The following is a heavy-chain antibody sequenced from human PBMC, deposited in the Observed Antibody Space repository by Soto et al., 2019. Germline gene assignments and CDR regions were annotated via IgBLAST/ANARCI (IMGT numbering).Heavy chain of an antibody. CDR3: AHTFDGYYDSSGYYPIFDY. J-gene: IGHJ4*02. D-gene: IGHD3-22*01. V-gene: IGHV2-5*02. CDR1: GFSLSTSGVG. CDR2: IYWDDDK. Sequence: QITLKESGPTLVKPTQTLTLTCTFSGFSLSTSGVGVGWIRQPPGKALEWLALIYWDDDKRYSPSLKSRLTITKGTSKNQVVLTVTDMGPVDTATYYCAHTFDGYYDSSGYYPIFDYWGQGTLVTVSS.